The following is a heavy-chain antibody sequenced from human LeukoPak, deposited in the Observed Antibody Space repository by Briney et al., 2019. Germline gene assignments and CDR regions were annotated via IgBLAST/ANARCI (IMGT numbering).Heavy chain of an antibody. J-gene: IGHJ4*02. V-gene: IGHV3-23*01. CDR3: ARDLYDSGFDY. D-gene: IGHD3-22*01. Sequence: GGSLRLSCAASGFTLSSYAMSWVRQGPGKGLEWVSAISVSGNTYHADSVKGRFTISRDSYKNTLYLQMNSLRAEDTAVHYCARDLYDSGFDYWGQGTLVTVSS. CDR1: GFTLSSYA. CDR2: ISVSGNT.